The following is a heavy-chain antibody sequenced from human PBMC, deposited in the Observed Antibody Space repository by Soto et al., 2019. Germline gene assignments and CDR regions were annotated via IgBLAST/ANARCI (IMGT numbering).Heavy chain of an antibody. CDR3: AKDPLRFPGYGDYADYSYGVDV. CDR2: SSYGGSNK. CDR1: GFTFSAFG. Sequence: QMKLVESGGGVVQPGTSLRLSCVASGFTFSAFGMHWVRQAPGKGLEWVAISSYGGSNKYYGDSVQGRFTISRDNSRDPLYLQMNSLRDEDTAVYYCAKDPLRFPGYGDYADYSYGVDVWGQGATVTVSS. V-gene: IGHV3-30*18. J-gene: IGHJ6*02. D-gene: IGHD4-17*01.